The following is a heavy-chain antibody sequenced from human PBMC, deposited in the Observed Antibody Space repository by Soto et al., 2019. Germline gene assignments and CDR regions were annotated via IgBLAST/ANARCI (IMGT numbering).Heavy chain of an antibody. CDR3: ARDPPTATGALDI. CDR2: TYYRSKWYN. J-gene: IGHJ3*02. CDR1: GDSVSSNSAA. Sequence: SQTLSLTCAISGDSVSSNSAAWNWIRQSPSRGLEWLGRTYYRSKWYNDYAVSVQSRISINPDTSKNRFSLQLNSVTPEDTAVYYCARDPPTATGALDIWGQGTMVTVSS. D-gene: IGHD4-17*01. V-gene: IGHV6-1*01.